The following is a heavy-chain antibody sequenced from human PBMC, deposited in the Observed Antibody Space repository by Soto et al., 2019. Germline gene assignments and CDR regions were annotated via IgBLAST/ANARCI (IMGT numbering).Heavy chain of an antibody. CDR3: AKDMSHPSQITGTTTSPDY. Sequence: PVGSLRLSCSASGFTFSSYGMHWVRQAPGKGLEWVAVISYDGSNKYYADSVKGRFTISRDNSKNTLYLQMNSLRAEDTAVYYCAKDMSHPSQITGTTTSPDYWGQGTLVTVSS. CDR1: GFTFSSYG. D-gene: IGHD1-20*01. J-gene: IGHJ4*02. CDR2: ISYDGSNK. V-gene: IGHV3-30*18.